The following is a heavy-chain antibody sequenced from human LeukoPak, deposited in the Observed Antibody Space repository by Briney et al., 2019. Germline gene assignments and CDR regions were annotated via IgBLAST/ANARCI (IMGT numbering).Heavy chain of an antibody. CDR2: IIPIFGTA. V-gene: IGHV1-69*01. J-gene: IGHJ4*02. Sequence: EASLKVSSEPSLGTFRSYAISSVREAPGQGGEWMGGIIPIFGTANNAQKLQGRVTITADESTSTAYMELSSLRSEDTAVYYCARDRDSGYDFGYWGQGTLVTVSS. CDR3: ARDRDSGYDFGY. D-gene: IGHD5-12*01. CDR1: LGTFRSYA.